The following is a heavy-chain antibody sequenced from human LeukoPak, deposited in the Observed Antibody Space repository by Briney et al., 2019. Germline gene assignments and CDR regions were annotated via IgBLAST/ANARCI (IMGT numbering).Heavy chain of an antibody. Sequence: GGSLRLSCAASGFTFSNYGMSWVRQAPGKGLEWVSGISSSGGSTYYADSVRGRFTISRDNSKNTLYLQMNSLRVEDTAVYFCARDPGAFPYFFDCWGQGTLVTVSS. CDR3: ARDPGAFPYFFDC. V-gene: IGHV3-23*01. CDR2: ISSSGGST. J-gene: IGHJ4*02. CDR1: GFTFSNYG. D-gene: IGHD4/OR15-4a*01.